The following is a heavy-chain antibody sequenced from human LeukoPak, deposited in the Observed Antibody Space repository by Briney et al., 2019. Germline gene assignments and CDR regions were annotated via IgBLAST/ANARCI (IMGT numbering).Heavy chain of an antibody. CDR1: GFTFSSYG. CDR2: ISGSGGST. D-gene: IGHD3-9*01. Sequence: GGSLRLSCAASGFTFSSYGMSWVRQAPGKGLEWVSAISGSGGSTYYADSVKGRFTISRDNSKNTLYLQMNSLKTEDTAVYYCTTDWLRYFDWLSQRFDYWGQGTLVTVSS. J-gene: IGHJ4*02. V-gene: IGHV3-23*01. CDR3: TTDWLRYFDWLSQRFDY.